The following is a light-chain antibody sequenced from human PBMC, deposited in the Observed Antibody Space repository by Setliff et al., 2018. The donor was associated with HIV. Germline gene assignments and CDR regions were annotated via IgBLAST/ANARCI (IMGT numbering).Light chain of an antibody. CDR3: QAWDSSTLYV. J-gene: IGLJ1*01. CDR1: SSDVGGYAH. V-gene: IGLV2-11*01. CDR2: DVS. Sequence: QSALTQPRSVSGSPGQSVTVSCTGRSSDVGGYAHVSWYQQYPGKAPKLIIYDVSKRPSGVPDRFSGSKSDNTASLTISGLQAMDEADYYCQAWDSSTLYVFGTGTKVTVL.